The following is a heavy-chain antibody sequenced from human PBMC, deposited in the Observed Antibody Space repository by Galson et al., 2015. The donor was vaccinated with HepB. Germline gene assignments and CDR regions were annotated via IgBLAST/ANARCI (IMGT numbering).Heavy chain of an antibody. V-gene: IGHV4-59*01. CDR1: GGSISSYY. Sequence: ETLSLTCTVSGGSISSYYWSWIRQPPGKGLEWIGYIYYSGSTNYNPSLESRVTISVDTSKNQFSLKLSSVTAADTAVYYCAREGPTGGIAVAADNWFDPWGQGTLVTVSS. CDR2: IYYSGST. D-gene: IGHD6-19*01. CDR3: AREGPTGGIAVAADNWFDP. J-gene: IGHJ5*02.